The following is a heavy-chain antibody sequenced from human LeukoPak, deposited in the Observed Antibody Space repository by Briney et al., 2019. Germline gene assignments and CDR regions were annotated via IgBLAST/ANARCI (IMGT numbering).Heavy chain of an antibody. J-gene: IGHJ6*02. V-gene: IGHV4-34*01. CDR3: ARVLLYYDFWSGPAPYYYYGMDV. Sequence: PSETLSLTCAVYGXSFSGYYWSWIRQPPGKGLEWIGEINHSGSTNYNPSLKSRVTISVDTSKNQFSLKLSSVTAADTAVYYCARVLLYYDFWSGPAPYYYYGMDVWGQGTTVTVSS. CDR2: INHSGST. D-gene: IGHD3-3*01. CDR1: GXSFSGYY.